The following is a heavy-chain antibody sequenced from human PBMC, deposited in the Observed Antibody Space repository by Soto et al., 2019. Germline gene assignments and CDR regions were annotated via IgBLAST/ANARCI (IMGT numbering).Heavy chain of an antibody. V-gene: IGHV5-51*01. CDR3: ARRREYSSSSGYSYGMDV. D-gene: IGHD6-6*01. CDR1: GYSFTSYW. J-gene: IGHJ6*02. Sequence: PGESLKISCKGSGYSFTSYWIGWVRQMPGKGLEWMGIIYPGDSDTRYSPSFQGQVAISADKSISTAYLQWSSLKASDTAMYYCARRREYSSSSGYSYGMDVWGQGTTVTVPS. CDR2: IYPGDSDT.